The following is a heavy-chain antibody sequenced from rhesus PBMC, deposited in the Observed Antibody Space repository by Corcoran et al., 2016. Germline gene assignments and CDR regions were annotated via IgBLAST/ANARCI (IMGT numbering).Heavy chain of an antibody. CDR2: IYCSSGNT. CDR1: GGSISFGYYY. V-gene: IGHV4S12*01. CDR3: ARGPRYDITMIVVIDY. Sequence: QVKLQESGPGLVQPLETLSLTCAVSGGSISFGYYYCSWFRHPPGQGLVGIGGIYCSSGNTYYNPSLKSRVTISKETSKNQFSLKLSSVTAADTAVYYCARGPRYDITMIVVIDYWGQGVLVTVSS. J-gene: IGHJ4*01. D-gene: IGHD3-28*01.